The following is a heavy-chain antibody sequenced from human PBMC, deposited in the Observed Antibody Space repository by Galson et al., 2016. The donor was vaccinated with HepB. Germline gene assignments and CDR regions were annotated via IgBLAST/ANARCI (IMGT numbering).Heavy chain of an antibody. D-gene: IGHD3-3*01. Sequence: TLSLTCVVSGDSVNSGFYYWNWIRQPPGKGLEWIGCIYYSGSTNYNTSLQSRVSISLDTSKNQFSLKLNSVTAADTAVYYCARGNNFWSGYYADYWGQGTLVTVSS. CDR1: GDSVNSGFYY. V-gene: IGHV4-61*01. CDR2: IYYSGST. J-gene: IGHJ4*02. CDR3: ARGNNFWSGYYADY.